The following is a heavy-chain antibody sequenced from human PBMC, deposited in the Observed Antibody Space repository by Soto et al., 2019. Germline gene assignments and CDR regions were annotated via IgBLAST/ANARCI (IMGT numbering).Heavy chain of an antibody. CDR2: INSGGKTT. CDR3: ARDSEGIHAFDY. V-gene: IGHV3-48*04. J-gene: IGHJ4*02. Sequence: EVQLVESGGGLVQPGGSLRLSCAASGFSFSTYGMNWARQAPGKGLEWVTHINSGGKTTSYSDSVKGRFTISRDDAKNSLYLQMNSLRVDDTAIYYCARDSEGIHAFDYWGQGPLVTVSS. CDR1: GFSFSTYG. D-gene: IGHD1-20*01.